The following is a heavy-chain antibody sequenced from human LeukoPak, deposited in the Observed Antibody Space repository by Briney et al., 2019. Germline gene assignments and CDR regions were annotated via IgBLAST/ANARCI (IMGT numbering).Heavy chain of an antibody. CDR1: GHTFIGYN. Sequence: EASVKVSCKASGHTFIGYNMHWVRQAPGQGLEWMGWINPNFGGTDYAQRFQGRVTMTRDTSTSTVYMELRSLRSDDTAVYYCAFSSYYLQGNYYYMDVWGKGTTVTVSS. CDR3: AFSSYYLQGNYYYMDV. D-gene: IGHD1-26*01. V-gene: IGHV1-2*02. CDR2: INPNFGGT. J-gene: IGHJ6*03.